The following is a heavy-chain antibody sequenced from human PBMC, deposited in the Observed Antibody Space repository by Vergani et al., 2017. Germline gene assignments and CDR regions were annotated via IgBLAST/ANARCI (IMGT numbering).Heavy chain of an antibody. CDR2: ISYDGSNK. D-gene: IGHD5/OR15-5a*01. V-gene: IGHV3-30*03. Sequence: QVQLVESGGGVVQPGRSLRLSCAASGFTFSSYGMHWVRQAPGKGLEWVAVISYDGSNKYYADSVKGRFTISRDNAKNSLYLQMNSLRAEDTAVYYCARVLLKKIVLRFNYGMDVWGQGTTVTVSS. J-gene: IGHJ6*02. CDR1: GFTFSSYG. CDR3: ARVLLKKIVLRFNYGMDV.